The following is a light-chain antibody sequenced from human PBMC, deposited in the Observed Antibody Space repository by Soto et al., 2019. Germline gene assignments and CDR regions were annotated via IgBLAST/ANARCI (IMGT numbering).Light chain of an antibody. V-gene: IGKV3-20*01. J-gene: IGKJ2*01. CDR3: QQYGSSPPYT. Sequence: DIVLTQSPGTLSLSPGDRATLACRASETVNNNFLGWYQQKPGQAPRLLSFAASRRATAIPDRFSGSGSGTDFTLSISRMEPAEFGVYSCQQYGSSPPYTFGQGTKLEIK. CDR2: AAS. CDR1: ETVNNNF.